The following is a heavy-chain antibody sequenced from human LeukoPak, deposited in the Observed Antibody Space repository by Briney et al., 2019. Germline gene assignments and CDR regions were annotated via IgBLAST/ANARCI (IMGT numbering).Heavy chain of an antibody. CDR3: ARYCSSTSCYTGIFDY. CDR2: IYYSGST. D-gene: IGHD2-2*02. J-gene: IGHJ4*02. Sequence: PSETLSLTCTASGGSISSHYWSWIRQPPGKGLEWVGYIYYSGSTNYNPSLKSRVTISVDTSKNQFSLKVSSVTAADTAVYYCARYCSSTSCYTGIFDYGGQGTLVTVSS. CDR1: GGSISSHY. V-gene: IGHV4-59*11.